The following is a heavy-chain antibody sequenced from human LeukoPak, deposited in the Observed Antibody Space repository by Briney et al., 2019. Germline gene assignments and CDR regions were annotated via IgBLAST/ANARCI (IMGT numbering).Heavy chain of an antibody. CDR2: ISSSGGGNT. V-gene: IGHV3-23*01. CDR3: AKDRKSIAY. J-gene: IGHJ4*02. D-gene: IGHD1-14*01. Sequence: GGSLRLSCAASGFTFSSSAMSWVRQAPGKGLEWVSAISSSGGGNTYYADSVKGRFTISRDNSKNTLFLQMNSLRAEDTAVYFCAKDRKSIAYWGQGTLVTVSS. CDR1: GFTFSSSA.